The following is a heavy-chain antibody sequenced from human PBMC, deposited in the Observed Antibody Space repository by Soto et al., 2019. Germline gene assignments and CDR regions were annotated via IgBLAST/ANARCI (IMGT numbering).Heavy chain of an antibody. J-gene: IGHJ4*02. D-gene: IGHD3-22*01. CDR3: AAAGGYYDSSGIGSTSHDY. V-gene: IGHV1-58*01. CDR1: GFTFTSSA. Sequence: SVKVSCKASGFTFTSSAVQCVRQARGQLLEWIGWIVVGSGNTNYAQKFQERVTITRDMSTSTAYMELSSLRSEDTAVYYCAAAGGYYDSSGIGSTSHDYWGQGTLVTVSS. CDR2: IVVGSGNT.